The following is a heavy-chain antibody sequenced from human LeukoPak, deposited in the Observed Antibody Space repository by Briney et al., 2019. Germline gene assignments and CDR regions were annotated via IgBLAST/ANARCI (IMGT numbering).Heavy chain of an antibody. V-gene: IGHV4-61*02. CDR2: IYTSGST. Sequence: PSETLSLTCTVSGGSISSGSYYWSWIRQPAGKGLEWIGRIYTSGSTNYHPSLKNRVTISVDTSKNQFSLRLSSVTAADTAVYYCARWDYDSSGYYFWGQGTLVTVSS. CDR1: GGSISSGSYY. J-gene: IGHJ4*02. CDR3: ARWDYDSSGYYF. D-gene: IGHD3-22*01.